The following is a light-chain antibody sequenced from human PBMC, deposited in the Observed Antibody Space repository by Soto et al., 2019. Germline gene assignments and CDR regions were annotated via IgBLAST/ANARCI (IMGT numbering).Light chain of an antibody. CDR3: SSNTSISTRV. J-gene: IGLJ3*02. CDR1: SSDVGSYNY. CDR2: EVS. V-gene: IGLV2-14*01. Sequence: QSALTQPASVSGSPGQSITISCTGTSSDVGSYNYVSWYQQHPGKAPKLMIYEVSNRPSGVSNRFSGSKSGNTASLTISGLQVEDEANYYCSSNTSISTRVFGGGTKLTLL.